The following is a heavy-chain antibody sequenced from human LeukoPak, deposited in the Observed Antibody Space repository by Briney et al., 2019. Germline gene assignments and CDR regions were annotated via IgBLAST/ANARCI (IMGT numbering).Heavy chain of an antibody. CDR2: IIPISGTT. V-gene: IGHV1-69*15. Sequence: SVKVSCKASGGTFSSYAISWVRHAPGQGLEWVGKIIPISGTTNYAQKLQGRVTFTADESTSTAYMELSSLRSEDTALYYCARKLRLGGTWFDPWGQGTLVTVSS. CDR1: GGTFSSYA. D-gene: IGHD1-26*01. J-gene: IGHJ5*02. CDR3: ARKLRLGGTWFDP.